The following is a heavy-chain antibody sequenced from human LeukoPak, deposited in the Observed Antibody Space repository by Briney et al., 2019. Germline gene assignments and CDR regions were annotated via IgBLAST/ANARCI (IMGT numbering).Heavy chain of an antibody. Sequence: GGSLRLSCAASGFTFSSYWMHWVRQAPGKGLVWVSRISDGGSTTTYADSGKGRFTISRDNAKNTLYLQMNGLRAEDTAVYYCSRSAYYDGSGNYYDYWGRGTLVTVSS. J-gene: IGHJ4*02. V-gene: IGHV3-74*01. D-gene: IGHD3-22*01. CDR1: GFTFSSYW. CDR3: SRSAYYDGSGNYYDY. CDR2: ISDGGSTT.